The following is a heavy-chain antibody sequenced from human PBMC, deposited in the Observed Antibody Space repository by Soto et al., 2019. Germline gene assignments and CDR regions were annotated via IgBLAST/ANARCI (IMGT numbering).Heavy chain of an antibody. D-gene: IGHD2-8*02. CDR2: IKSKTDGGTT. J-gene: IGHJ6*04. V-gene: IGHV3-15*01. Sequence: GGSLRLSCAASGFTFSNAWMSWVRQAPGKGLEWVGRIKSKTDGGTTDYAAPVKGRFTISRDDSKNTLYLQMNSLKTEDTAVYYCTTQYPLDWNYSYYGMDVWGKGTTVPV. CDR1: GFTFSNAW. CDR3: TTQYPLDWNYSYYGMDV.